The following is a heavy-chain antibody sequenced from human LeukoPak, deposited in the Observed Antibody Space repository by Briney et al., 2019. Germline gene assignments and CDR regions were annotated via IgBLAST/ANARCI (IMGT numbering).Heavy chain of an antibody. CDR3: ARVTIHYYNLYYYMDV. V-gene: IGHV1-69*13. J-gene: IGHJ6*03. D-gene: IGHD3-10*01. CDR2: IIPIFGTA. Sequence: ASVKVSCRASGYTFTDYYMHWVRQAPGQGLEWMGGIIPIFGTANYAQKFQGRVTITADESTSTAYMELSSLRSEDTAVYYCARVTIHYYNLYYYMDVWGKGTTVTVSS. CDR1: GYTFTDYY.